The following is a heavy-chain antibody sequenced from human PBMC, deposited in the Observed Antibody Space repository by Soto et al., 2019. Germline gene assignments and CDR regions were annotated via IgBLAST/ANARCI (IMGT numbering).Heavy chain of an antibody. CDR2: IIPIFGTA. CDR3: ARAEYCSSTSCHFQH. D-gene: IGHD2-2*01. CDR1: GGTFSSYA. V-gene: IGHV1-69*13. Sequence: SVKVSCKASGGTFSSYAISWVRQAPGQGLEWMGGIIPIFGTANYAQKFQGRVTITADESTSTAYMELSSLRPEDTAVYYCARAEYCSSTSCHFQHWGQGTLVTVSS. J-gene: IGHJ1*01.